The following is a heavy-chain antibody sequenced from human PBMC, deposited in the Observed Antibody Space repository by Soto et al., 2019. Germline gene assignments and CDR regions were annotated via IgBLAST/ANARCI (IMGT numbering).Heavy chain of an antibody. Sequence: ASVKVSCKASGVTFSSYAISWVRQAPGQGLEWMGGIIPIFGLANYAQKFQGRVTITADKSTSTAYMELISLRSEDTAVYYWARGSANWGFHAFDIWGQGTMVTVSS. D-gene: IGHD7-27*01. CDR2: IIPIFGLA. J-gene: IGHJ3*02. CDR3: ARGSANWGFHAFDI. CDR1: GVTFSSYA. V-gene: IGHV1-69*10.